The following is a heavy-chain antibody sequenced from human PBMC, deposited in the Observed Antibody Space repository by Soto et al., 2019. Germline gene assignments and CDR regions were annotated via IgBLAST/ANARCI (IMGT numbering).Heavy chain of an antibody. CDR1: GFTFSSYW. Sequence: GGSLRLSCAASGFTFSSYWMNWVRQAPGKGLVWVSLINSDGSSTGYADSVKGRFTISRDNAKNTLYLQMNSLRAEDTAVYYCARGPIVGTTIYYYGMDVWGQGTTVTVSS. D-gene: IGHD1-26*01. V-gene: IGHV3-74*01. CDR3: ARGPIVGTTIYYYGMDV. CDR2: INSDGSST. J-gene: IGHJ6*02.